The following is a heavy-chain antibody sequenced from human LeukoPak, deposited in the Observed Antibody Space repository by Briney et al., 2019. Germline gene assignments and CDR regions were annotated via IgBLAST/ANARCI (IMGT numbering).Heavy chain of an antibody. D-gene: IGHD6-19*01. V-gene: IGHV1-69*01. CDR1: GGTFSSYA. Sequence: SVKVSCKASGGTFSSYAISWVRQAPGQGLEWMGGIIPIFGTANYAQKFQGRVTITADESTSTAYMELSSLRSEDTAVYYCARGRGQWLVPTYYYGMDVWGQGTTVTVSS. CDR3: ARGRGQWLVPTYYYGMDV. CDR2: IIPIFGTA. J-gene: IGHJ6*02.